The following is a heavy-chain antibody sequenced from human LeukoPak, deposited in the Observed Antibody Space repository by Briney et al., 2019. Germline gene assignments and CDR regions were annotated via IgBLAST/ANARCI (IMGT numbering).Heavy chain of an antibody. CDR1: GGSISTYY. Sequence: PSETLSLTCTVSGGSISTYYWCWIRQPPGKGLEWIGYIYYSGSTNYNPSLKSRVTISVDTSKNQFSLNLSSVTAADTAVYYCARSERYSSGWYFYFDYWGQGTLVTVSS. CDR3: ARSERYSSGWYFYFDY. V-gene: IGHV4-59*01. J-gene: IGHJ4*02. CDR2: IYYSGST. D-gene: IGHD6-19*01.